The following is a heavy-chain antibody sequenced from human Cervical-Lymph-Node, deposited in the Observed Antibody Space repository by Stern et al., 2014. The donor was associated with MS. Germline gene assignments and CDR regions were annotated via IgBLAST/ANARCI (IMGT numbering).Heavy chain of an antibody. CDR2: IFWDDEK. J-gene: IGHJ4*02. V-gene: IGHV2-5*02. CDR3: AHRRTAFYFFDY. CDR1: GFSLNTAGVA. Sequence: ESGPALVKPTQSLTLTCTFSGFSLNTAGVAVGWIRQPPGKAPEWLAVIFWDDEKKYSPSLQTRLAISMDTSKNQVVLNMANMDPLDTGTYYCAHRRTAFYFFDYWGQGILVTVSS. D-gene: IGHD3-10*01.